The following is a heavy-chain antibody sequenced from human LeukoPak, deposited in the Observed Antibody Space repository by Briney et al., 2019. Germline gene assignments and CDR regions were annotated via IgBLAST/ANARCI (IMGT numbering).Heavy chain of an antibody. V-gene: IGHV3-23*01. J-gene: IGHJ4*02. CDR3: AKDVVHPNSYYYDSSGEWGLFDY. CDR1: GFTFSSYG. CDR2: ISGSGGST. Sequence: GGSLRLSCAASGFTFSSYGMSWVRQAPGKGLEWVSAISGSGGSTYYADSVKGRFTISRDNSKNTLYLQMNSLRAEDTAVYYCAKDVVHPNSYYYDSSGEWGLFDYWGQGTLVTVSS. D-gene: IGHD3-22*01.